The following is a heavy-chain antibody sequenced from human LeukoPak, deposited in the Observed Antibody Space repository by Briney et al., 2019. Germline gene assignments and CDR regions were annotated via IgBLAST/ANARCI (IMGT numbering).Heavy chain of an antibody. J-gene: IGHJ4*02. CDR3: ARDGSSGWSGYTFDY. CDR1: GFTFSSYS. V-gene: IGHV3-48*01. CDR2: ISSSSSTT. D-gene: IGHD6-19*01. Sequence: GGSLRLSCAASGFTFSSYSMNWVRQAPGKGLEWVSYISSSSSTTYYADSVKGRFTISRDNAKNSLYLQMNSLRAEDTAVYYCARDGSSGWSGYTFDYWGQGTLVTVSS.